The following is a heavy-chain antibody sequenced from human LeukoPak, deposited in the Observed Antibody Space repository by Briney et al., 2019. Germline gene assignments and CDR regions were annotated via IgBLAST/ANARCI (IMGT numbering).Heavy chain of an antibody. V-gene: IGHV1-3*04. CDR2: INTGKGNT. CDR3: ARDHVVGLAPFDP. D-gene: IGHD2-15*01. Sequence: ASVKVSCKASGYTFTDYAMHWVRQAPGERLEWMGWINTGKGNTKYSQKFQGRVTITMDTSASTAYMELSSLRSEDTAVYYCARDHVVGLAPFDPWGQGTLVAVSS. J-gene: IGHJ5*02. CDR1: GYTFTDYA.